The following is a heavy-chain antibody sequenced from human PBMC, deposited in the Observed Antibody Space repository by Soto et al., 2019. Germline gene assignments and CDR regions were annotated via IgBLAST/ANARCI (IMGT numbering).Heavy chain of an antibody. CDR1: GFIFNNYW. J-gene: IGHJ4*02. Sequence: GESLKISCAVPGFIFNNYWMSWVRQAPGKGLEWVANINQDGSEENYVDSVKGRFTISRDNAKNSLFLQFNSLRAEDTAVYYCARGLYFFDYWGQGALVTVSS. CDR3: ARGLYFFDY. V-gene: IGHV3-7*01. D-gene: IGHD2-8*01. CDR2: INQDGSEE.